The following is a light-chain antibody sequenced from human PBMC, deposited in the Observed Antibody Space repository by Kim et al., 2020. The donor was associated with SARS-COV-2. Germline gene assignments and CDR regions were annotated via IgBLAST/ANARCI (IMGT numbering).Light chain of an antibody. CDR2: KAS. CDR3: QQHKT. V-gene: IGKV1-5*03. Sequence: STRAASVGDRFTITCRARQSISSWLAWYQQKPGKAPKLLIYKASSLESGVPSRFSGSGSGTEFTLTISSLQPDDFATYYCQQHKTFGQGTKVDIK. CDR1: QSISSW. J-gene: IGKJ1*01.